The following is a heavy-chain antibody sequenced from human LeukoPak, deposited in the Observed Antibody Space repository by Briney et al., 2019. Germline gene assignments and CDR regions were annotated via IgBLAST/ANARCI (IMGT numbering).Heavy chain of an antibody. CDR1: GGSISSCDYY. D-gene: IGHD6-13*01. Sequence: SETLSLSCTVSGGSISSCDYYWSWIRQPPGKDRVSNGYIYYSGSTYYNPSLKSRVTIPVDTSKNQSSLKLSSVTAADTAVYYCARAGAGSGWYLLDYWGQGTLVTVSS. V-gene: IGHV4-30-4*08. CDR2: IYYSGST. J-gene: IGHJ4*02. CDR3: ARAGAGSGWYLLDY.